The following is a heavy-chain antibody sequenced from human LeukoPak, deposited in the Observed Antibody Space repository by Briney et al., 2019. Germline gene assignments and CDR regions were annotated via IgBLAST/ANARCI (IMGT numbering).Heavy chain of an antibody. CDR2: ISSSSSYI. Sequence: GGSLRLSCAASGFTFSNYSMNWVRQAPGKGLEWVSSISSSSSYIYYADSVKGRFTISRDNAKNSLYLQMNSLRAEDTAGYYCARDCTNGVCFRFDPWGQGTLVTVSS. CDR3: ARDCTNGVCFRFDP. V-gene: IGHV3-21*01. CDR1: GFTFSNYS. J-gene: IGHJ5*02. D-gene: IGHD2-8*01.